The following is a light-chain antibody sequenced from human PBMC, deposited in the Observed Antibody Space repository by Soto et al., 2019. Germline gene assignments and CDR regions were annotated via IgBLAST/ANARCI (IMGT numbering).Light chain of an antibody. CDR1: ESVSSS. CDR3: QQNNNWPPLT. CDR2: GAS. V-gene: IGKV3-15*01. J-gene: IGKJ4*01. Sequence: EIVMTQSPATLSVSPGERATLSCRASESVSSSLAWYQQKPGQAPRLLIYGASTRATGIPARFSGSGSETEFTLTISSLQSEDFAVYYCQQNNNWPPLTFGGGTKVEIK.